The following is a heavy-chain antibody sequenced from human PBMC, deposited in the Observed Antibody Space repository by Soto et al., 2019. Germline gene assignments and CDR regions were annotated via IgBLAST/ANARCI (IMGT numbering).Heavy chain of an antibody. V-gene: IGHV3-15*07. CDR1: GFTFSNAW. Sequence: GGSLRLSCAASGFTFSNAWMNWVRQAPGKGLEWVGRIKSKTDGGTTDYAAPVKGRFTISRDDSKNTLYLQMNSLKTEDTAVYYCTSDYGSGSYYVGYGMDVWGQGTTVTVSS. D-gene: IGHD3-10*01. J-gene: IGHJ6*02. CDR3: TSDYGSGSYYVGYGMDV. CDR2: IKSKTDGGTT.